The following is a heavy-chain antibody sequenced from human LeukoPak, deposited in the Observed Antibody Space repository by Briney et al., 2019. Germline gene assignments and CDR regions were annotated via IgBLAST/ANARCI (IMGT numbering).Heavy chain of an antibody. CDR1: GYTFTSYG. CDR2: ISAYNGNT. V-gene: IGHV1-18*01. Sequence: ASVNVSCKASGYTFTSYGISWVRQAPGQGLEWMGWISAYNGNTNYAQKLQGRVTMTTDTSTSTAYMELRSLRSDDTAVYYCARALLLYDAFDIWGQGTMVTVSS. J-gene: IGHJ3*02. CDR3: ARALLLYDAFDI. D-gene: IGHD2-15*01.